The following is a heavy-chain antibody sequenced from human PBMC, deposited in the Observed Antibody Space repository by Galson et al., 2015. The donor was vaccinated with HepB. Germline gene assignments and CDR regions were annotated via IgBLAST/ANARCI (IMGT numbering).Heavy chain of an antibody. CDR2: IYPGDSDT. Sequence: QSGAEVKKPGESLKVSCKGSGYNFTTQWIGWVRQMPGKGLEWMGIIYPGDSDTRYSPSFQGQVTFSVDKSISTAYLQWRSLRASDTAMYYCARRGSDFRVAFDIWGQGTMVTVSS. J-gene: IGHJ3*02. D-gene: IGHD3-3*01. V-gene: IGHV5-51*01. CDR3: ARRGSDFRVAFDI. CDR1: GYNFTTQW.